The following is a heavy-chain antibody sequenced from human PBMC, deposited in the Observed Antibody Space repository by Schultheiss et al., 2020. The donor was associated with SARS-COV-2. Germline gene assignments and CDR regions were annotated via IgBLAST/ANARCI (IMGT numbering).Heavy chain of an antibody. CDR3: ARDAPHAAGFDY. V-gene: IGHV1-69*13. CDR1: GGTFSSYA. D-gene: IGHD2-15*01. Sequence: SVKVSCKASGGTFSSYAISWVRQAPGQGLEWMGGIIPIFGTANYAQKFQGRVTITADESTSTAYMELSSLRSEDTAVYYCARDAPHAAGFDYWGQGTLVTVSS. CDR2: IIPIFGTA. J-gene: IGHJ4*02.